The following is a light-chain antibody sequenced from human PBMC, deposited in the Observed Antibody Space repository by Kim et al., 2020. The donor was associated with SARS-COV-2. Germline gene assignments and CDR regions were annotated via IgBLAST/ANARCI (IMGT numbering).Light chain of an antibody. CDR1: NIGSKS. Sequence: PGGTARMTWGGNNIGSKSVHWYQQKPGQAPLLVIYYDTDRPAGIPERFSGSNSENTATLTISRVVAGDEADYYCQVWDMSSYHVVFGGGTQLTVL. V-gene: IGLV3-21*04. CDR3: QVWDMSSYHVV. J-gene: IGLJ2*01. CDR2: YDT.